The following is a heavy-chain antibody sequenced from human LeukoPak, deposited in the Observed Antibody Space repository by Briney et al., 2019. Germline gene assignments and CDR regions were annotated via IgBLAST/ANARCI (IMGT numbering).Heavy chain of an antibody. V-gene: IGHV4-59*08. Sequence: PSGTLSLTCTVSGGSISHYYWSWIRQPPGKGLEWIGYIYYSGSTNYNPSLKSRVTISVDTSKNQFSLKLSSVTAADTAVYYCARLPALVAAELDPWGQGTLVTVSS. CDR1: GGSISHYY. J-gene: IGHJ5*02. D-gene: IGHD1-26*01. CDR2: IYYSGST. CDR3: ARLPALVAAELDP.